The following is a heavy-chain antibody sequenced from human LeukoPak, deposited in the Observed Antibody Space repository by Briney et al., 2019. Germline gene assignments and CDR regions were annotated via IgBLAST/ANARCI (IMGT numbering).Heavy chain of an antibody. CDR3: ARSGCSGGSCYDYYYYGMDV. J-gene: IGHJ6*04. CDR2: IIPIFGTA. D-gene: IGHD2-15*01. Sequence: SVTVSCKASGGTFSSYAISWVRQAPGQGLEWMGGIIPIFGTANYAQKFQGRVTIAADESTSTAYMELSSLRSEDTAVYYCARSGCSGGSCYDYYYYGMDVWGKGTTVTVSS. V-gene: IGHV1-69*01. CDR1: GGTFSSYA.